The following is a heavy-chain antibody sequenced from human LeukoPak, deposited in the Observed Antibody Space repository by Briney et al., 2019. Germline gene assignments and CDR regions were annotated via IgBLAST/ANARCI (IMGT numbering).Heavy chain of an antibody. V-gene: IGHV4-30-4*01. Sequence: SETLSLTCTVSGGSISSGDYCWSWIRQPPGKGLEWIGYIYYSGSTYYNPSLKSRVTISVDTSKNQFSLKLSSVTAADTAVYYCARDRGYSGYETKFDPWGQGTLVTVSS. D-gene: IGHD5-12*01. CDR1: GGSISSGDYC. CDR3: ARDRGYSGYETKFDP. CDR2: IYYSGST. J-gene: IGHJ5*02.